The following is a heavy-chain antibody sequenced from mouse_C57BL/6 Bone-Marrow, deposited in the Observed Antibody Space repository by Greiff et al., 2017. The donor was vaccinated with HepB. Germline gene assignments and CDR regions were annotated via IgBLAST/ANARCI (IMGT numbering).Heavy chain of an antibody. D-gene: IGHD1-1*01. CDR3: ASRKSTVVGYFDV. V-gene: IGHV1-82*01. J-gene: IGHJ1*03. Sequence: QVQLKESGPELVKPGASVKISCKASGYAFSSSWMNWVKQRPGKGLEWIGRIYPGDGDTNYNGKFKGKATLTADKSSSTAYMQLSSLTSEDSAVYFCASRKSTVVGYFDVWGTGTTVTVSS. CDR1: GYAFSSSW. CDR2: IYPGDGDT.